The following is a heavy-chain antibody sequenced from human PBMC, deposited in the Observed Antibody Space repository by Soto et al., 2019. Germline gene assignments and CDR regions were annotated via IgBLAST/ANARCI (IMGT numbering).Heavy chain of an antibody. D-gene: IGHD5-12*01. CDR1: GGSITHGGFS. CDR3: ARGGGNDPFDS. CDR2: IGHLENT. Sequence: TSETLSLTCTVSGGSITHGGFSFICIRQSPGKGLEWIGYIGHLENTYFHPTFKSRLTMSIDRSKNQFSLNLSSVTAADRAVYYCARGGGNDPFDSWGQGVLVTISS. V-gene: IGHV4-30-2*06. J-gene: IGHJ4*02.